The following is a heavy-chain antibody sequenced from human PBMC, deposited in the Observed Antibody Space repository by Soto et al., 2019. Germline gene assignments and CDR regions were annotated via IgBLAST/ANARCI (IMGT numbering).Heavy chain of an antibody. J-gene: IGHJ2*01. V-gene: IGHV3-9*01. CDR1: GFTFDDYA. Sequence: VQLVESGGGLVQPGRSLRLSCAASGFTFDDYAMHWVRQAPGKGLEWVSGISWNSGSIGYADSVKGRFTISRDNAKNSLYLQMNSLRAEDTALYYCAKDRVGADGMTTNFRDYWYFDLWGRGTLVTVSS. D-gene: IGHD4-17*01. CDR3: AKDRVGADGMTTNFRDYWYFDL. CDR2: ISWNSGSI.